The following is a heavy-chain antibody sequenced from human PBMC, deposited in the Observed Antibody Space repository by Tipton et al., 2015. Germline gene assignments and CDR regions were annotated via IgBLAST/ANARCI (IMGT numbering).Heavy chain of an antibody. Sequence: LSLTCAASGFTFSSYAMYWVRQAPGKGLEWVSSISHSGTSTYYADSVKGRFTISRDNSKNTLYLQMNSLRAEDTALYYCAKDRDYYDSSLFDYWGQGTLVTVSS. CDR3: AKDRDYYDSSLFDY. CDR1: GFTFSSYA. CDR2: ISHSGTST. J-gene: IGHJ4*02. V-gene: IGHV3-23*01. D-gene: IGHD3-22*01.